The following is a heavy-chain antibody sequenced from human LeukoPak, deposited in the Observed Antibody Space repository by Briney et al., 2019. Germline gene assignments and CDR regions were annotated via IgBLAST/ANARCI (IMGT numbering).Heavy chain of an antibody. J-gene: IGHJ6*03. V-gene: IGHV3-23*01. CDR2: ISSSGSTT. D-gene: IGHD6-19*01. CDR3: AKGEGREQWLAYYYYMDV. Sequence: GGSLRLSCAASGFTFHNFAMSWVRQAPGKGLEWVSAISSSGSTTYYADSVKGRFTISRDNSKTTLYLQMNSLRAEDTAVYYCAKGEGREQWLAYYYYMDVWGKGTTVTVSS. CDR1: GFTFHNFA.